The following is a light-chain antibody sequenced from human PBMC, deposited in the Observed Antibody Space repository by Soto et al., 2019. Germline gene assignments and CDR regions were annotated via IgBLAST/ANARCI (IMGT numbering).Light chain of an antibody. Sequence: EIVLTQSPATLSLSAGERATLSCRASQSIATFLTWYQQKPGQPPRLLIYDASKRATGIPARFSGSGSGTDFSLTISSLEPDDFAIYYCQQRTNWPPTHTFGQGTKLEIK. J-gene: IGKJ2*01. CDR3: QQRTNWPPTHT. CDR1: QSIATF. CDR2: DAS. V-gene: IGKV3-11*01.